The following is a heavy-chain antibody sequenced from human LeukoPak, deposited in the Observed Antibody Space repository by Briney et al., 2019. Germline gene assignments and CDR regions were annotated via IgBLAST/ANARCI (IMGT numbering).Heavy chain of an antibody. Sequence: GGSPRLSCAASGFTFSSYGMHWVRQAPGKGLEWVAVVSYDGSNKYYADSVKGRFTISRDIAKNTLYLQMNSLRAEDTGVYYCAKDHYWSIDYWGRGTLVTVSS. CDR3: AKDHYWSIDY. CDR1: GFTFSSYG. V-gene: IGHV3-30*18. J-gene: IGHJ4*02. D-gene: IGHD3-3*01. CDR2: VSYDGSNK.